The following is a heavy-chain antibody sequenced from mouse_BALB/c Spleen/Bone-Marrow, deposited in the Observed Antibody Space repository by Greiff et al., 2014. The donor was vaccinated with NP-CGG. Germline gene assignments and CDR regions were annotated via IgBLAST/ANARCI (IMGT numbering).Heavy chain of an antibody. J-gene: IGHJ2*01. CDR1: GYSFTGYY. Sequence: VQLKESGPELVKPGASMKISCKASGYSFTGYYMHWMKQSHGKNLEWIGLINPFNGGTDYNQKFKGKATLTVDKSSGTAYMELLRRTSEESAVYYCARCGVHCGYDGWYFDYWGQGTTLTVSS. CDR3: ARCGVHCGYDGWYFDY. V-gene: IGHV1-31*01. CDR2: INPFNGGT. D-gene: IGHD2-2*01.